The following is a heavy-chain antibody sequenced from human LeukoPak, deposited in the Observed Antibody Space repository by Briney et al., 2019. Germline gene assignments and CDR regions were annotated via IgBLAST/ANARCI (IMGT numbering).Heavy chain of an antibody. CDR3: AKDKQIGPYYYDSSGYIH. D-gene: IGHD3-22*01. CDR2: ISGSGGST. J-gene: IGHJ4*02. CDR1: GFTFSSYA. Sequence: GGSLRLSCAASGFTFSSYAMSWVRQAPGKGLEWVSAISGSGGSTYYADSVKGRFTISRGNSKNTLYLQMNSLRAEDTAVYYCAKDKQIGPYYYDSSGYIHWGQGTLVTVSS. V-gene: IGHV3-23*01.